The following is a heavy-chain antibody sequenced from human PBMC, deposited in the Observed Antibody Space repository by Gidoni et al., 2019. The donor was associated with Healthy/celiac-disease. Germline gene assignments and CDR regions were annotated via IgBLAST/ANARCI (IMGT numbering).Heavy chain of an antibody. D-gene: IGHD5-12*01. CDR3: ARESREEATSFDY. CDR2: IHPSGGST. CDR1: GYTFTSYY. J-gene: IGHJ4*02. Sequence: QVQLVQSGAEVKKPGASVKVSCKASGYTFTSYYMHWVRQAPGQGLEWMGIIHPSGGSTSSAQKFQGRVTMTRDTSTSTVYMELSSLRSEDTAVYYCARESREEATSFDYWGQGTLVTVSS. V-gene: IGHV1-46*01.